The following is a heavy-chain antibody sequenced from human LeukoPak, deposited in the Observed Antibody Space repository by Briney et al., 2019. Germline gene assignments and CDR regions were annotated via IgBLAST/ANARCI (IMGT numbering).Heavy chain of an antibody. J-gene: IGHJ3*01. Sequence: PSETLSLTCTFSGGSIRSHYWNWVRQPPGKGLEWIGSGHYSGSTMYNPSLNSRVALSVDTSKNHFSLKLNSVTAADTAVYYCARWGEHSTLPVYAFDLWGQGTMVTVSS. V-gene: IGHV4-59*11. CDR1: GGSIRSHY. CDR2: GHYSGST. CDR3: ARWGEHSTLPVYAFDL. D-gene: IGHD3-10*01.